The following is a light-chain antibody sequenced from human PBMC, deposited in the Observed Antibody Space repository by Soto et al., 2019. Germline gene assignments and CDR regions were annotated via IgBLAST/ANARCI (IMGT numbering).Light chain of an antibody. V-gene: IGKV3-20*01. J-gene: IGKJ3*01. CDR1: QSVSSNY. CDR3: QQYGRSPFT. CDR2: GAS. Sequence: EIVMTQSPGTLSLSPGETAXXXXXXSQSVSSNYVAWFHQKPGQAPRLLIYGASNRATGVXDRFSASGSGTDFTLTISRLEPEDFAVYYCQQYGRSPFTFGPGTKVDIK.